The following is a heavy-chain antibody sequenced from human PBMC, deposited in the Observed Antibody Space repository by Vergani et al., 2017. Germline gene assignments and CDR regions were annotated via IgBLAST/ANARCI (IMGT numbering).Heavy chain of an antibody. Sequence: QVQLQESGPGLVKPSETLSLTCTVSNYSISRGYFWGWIRRPPGKGLEWIASFHHTGMTYNNTSLKSRVTISVDTPKNLISLKLNSVTAADTALYYCARHGGSGKFYHLFDSWGQGTLVTVSS. D-gene: IGHD3-10*01. CDR2: FHHTGMT. CDR3: ARHGGSGKFYHLFDS. J-gene: IGHJ4*02. V-gene: IGHV4-38-2*02. CDR1: NYSISRGYF.